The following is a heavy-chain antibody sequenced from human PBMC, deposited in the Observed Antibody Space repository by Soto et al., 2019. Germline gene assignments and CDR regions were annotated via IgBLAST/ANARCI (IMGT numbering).Heavy chain of an antibody. CDR1: GFISSSYW. V-gene: IGHV3-74*01. Sequence: EVQLVESGGNVLQPGGSLRLSCAASGFISSSYWMHWVRQAPGKGLVWVSRINRDGSRTDYADSVKGRFAVSRDNAKNTVLLQMNSLRADGTAVYYCARGVNGYYYVDYWGQGTLVTVSS. J-gene: IGHJ4*02. CDR2: INRDGSRT. CDR3: ARGVNGYYYVDY. D-gene: IGHD2-8*01.